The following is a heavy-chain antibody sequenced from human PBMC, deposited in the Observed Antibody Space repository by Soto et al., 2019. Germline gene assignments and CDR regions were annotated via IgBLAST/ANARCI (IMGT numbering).Heavy chain of an antibody. CDR3: ARGRTIFGVVITRRYYYYGMDV. CDR2: MNPNSGNT. V-gene: IGHV1-8*01. Sequence: GASVKVSCKASGYTFTSYDINWVRQATGQGLEWMGWMNPNSGNTGYAQKFQGRVTMTRITSISTAYMELSSLRSEDTAVYYCARGRTIFGVVITRRYYYYGMDVWGQGTTVTVSS. J-gene: IGHJ6*02. CDR1: GYTFTSYD. D-gene: IGHD3-3*01.